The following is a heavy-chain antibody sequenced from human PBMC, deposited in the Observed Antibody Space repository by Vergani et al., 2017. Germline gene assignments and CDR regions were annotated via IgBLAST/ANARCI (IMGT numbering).Heavy chain of an antibody. CDR2: ISSCSSYI. CDR3: AREPVTTLYYYYYMDV. J-gene: IGHJ6*03. Sequence: EVQLVESGGGLVKPGGSLRLSCAASGFTFSSYSMNWVRQAPGKGLEWVSSISSCSSYIYYADSVKGRFTISRDNAKNSLYLQMNSLRAEDTAVYYCAREPVTTLYYYYYMDVWGKGTTVTVSS. CDR1: GFTFSSYS. D-gene: IGHD4-11*01. V-gene: IGHV3-21*01.